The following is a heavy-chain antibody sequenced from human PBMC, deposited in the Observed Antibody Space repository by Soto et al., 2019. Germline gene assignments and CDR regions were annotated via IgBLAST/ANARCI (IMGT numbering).Heavy chain of an antibody. D-gene: IGHD2-2*01. V-gene: IGHV4-34*01. CDR3: ARTLYCSSTSCYGSCRRNAFDI. J-gene: IGHJ3*02. CDR1: GGSFSGYY. CDR2: INHSGST. Sequence: QVQLQQWGAGLLKPSETLSLTCAVYGGSFSGYYWSWIRQPPGKGLEWIGEINHSGSTNYNPSLKSRVTISVDTSKNQFSLKLSSVTAADTAVYYCARTLYCSSTSCYGSCRRNAFDIWGQGTMVTVSS.